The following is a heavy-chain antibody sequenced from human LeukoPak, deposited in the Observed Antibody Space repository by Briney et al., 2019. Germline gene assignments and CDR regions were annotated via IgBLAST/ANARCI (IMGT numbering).Heavy chain of an antibody. CDR1: GGTFSSYA. CDR2: ISAYNGNT. Sequence: ASVKVSCKPSGGTFSSYAISWGGQAPGQGLEGMGWISAYNGNTNYAQKLQGRVTMTTDTSTSTAYMELRSLRSDDTAVYYCARSYSGSYGDAFDIWGQGTMVTVSS. V-gene: IGHV1-18*01. J-gene: IGHJ3*02. D-gene: IGHD1-26*01. CDR3: ARSYSGSYGDAFDI.